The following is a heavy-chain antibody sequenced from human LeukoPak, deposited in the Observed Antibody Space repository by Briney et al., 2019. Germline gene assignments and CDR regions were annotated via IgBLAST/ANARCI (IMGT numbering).Heavy chain of an antibody. CDR2: VKQDGGER. V-gene: IGHV3-7*01. Sequence: GGCLRLVCAAAGFTFSRYWMSWVRQGVGKGLEWVANVKQDGGERYCGVAVKGRFTSTRDNAKNSLYLKMNRLGAEDTAVYYCARERATIFGVVIHYYYYDYMDVWGKGTTVTVSS. J-gene: IGHJ6*03. CDR3: ARERATIFGVVIHYYYYDYMDV. D-gene: IGHD3-3*01. CDR1: GFTFSRYW.